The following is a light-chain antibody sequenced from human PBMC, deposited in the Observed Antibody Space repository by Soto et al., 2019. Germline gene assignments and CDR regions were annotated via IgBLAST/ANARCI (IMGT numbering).Light chain of an antibody. CDR1: QSISSSY. Sequence: EMGLTQSPCTRSWSAGRRGTLSCRASQSISSSYLAWYQQRHGQAPRLLIYAASSRATGIPDRFSGSGYGTEFTLTISRLDPADFAVYYCQQYGSSSWTFGQGTKVDI. CDR2: AAS. J-gene: IGKJ1*01. CDR3: QQYGSSSWT. V-gene: IGKV3-20*01.